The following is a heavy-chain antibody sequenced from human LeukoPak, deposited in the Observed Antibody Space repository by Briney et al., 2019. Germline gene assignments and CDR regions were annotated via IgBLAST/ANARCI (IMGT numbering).Heavy chain of an antibody. CDR2: INGHDGDT. Sequence: GASVKVSCKTSGYNFREYGVTWVRQAPGQGLEWMGWINGHDGDTSYAHKVQGRVTLTTETSTSTAYMELRSLRSDDTAVYYCARDGSGVWFDYWGQGTLVTVSS. J-gene: IGHJ4*02. CDR1: GYNFREYG. CDR3: ARDGSGVWFDY. V-gene: IGHV1-18*01. D-gene: IGHD3-10*01.